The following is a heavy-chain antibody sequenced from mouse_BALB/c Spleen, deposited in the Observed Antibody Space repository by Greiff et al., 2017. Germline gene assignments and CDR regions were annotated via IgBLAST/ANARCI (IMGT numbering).Heavy chain of an antibody. J-gene: IGHJ4*01. CDR1: GYTFTSYW. Sequence: QVQLQQPGSELVRPGASVKLSCKASGYTFTSYWMHWVKQRPGQGLEWIGYINPSTGYTEYNQKFKDKATLTADKSSSTAYMQLSSLTSEDSAVYYCARWLLRGGAMDYWGQGTSVTVSS. D-gene: IGHD2-3*01. V-gene: IGHV1-4*01. CDR3: ARWLLRGGAMDY. CDR2: INPSTGYT.